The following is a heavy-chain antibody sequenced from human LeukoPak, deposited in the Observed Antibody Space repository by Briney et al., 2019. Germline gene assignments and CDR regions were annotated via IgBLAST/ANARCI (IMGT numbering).Heavy chain of an antibody. CDR2: IIPIFGTA. CDR3: ARESLGGDIWFDS. CDR1: GGTFSSYA. Sequence: SVKVSCKASGGTFSSYAISWVRQAPGQGLEWMGGIIPIFGTANYAQKFQGRVTITADGSTSTAYMELSSLRSEDTAVYYCARESLGGDIWFDSWGQGTLVTVSS. D-gene: IGHD2-15*01. V-gene: IGHV1-69*13. J-gene: IGHJ5*01.